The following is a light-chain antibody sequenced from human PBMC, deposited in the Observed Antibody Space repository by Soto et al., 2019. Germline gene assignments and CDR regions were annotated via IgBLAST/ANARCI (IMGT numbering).Light chain of an antibody. Sequence: QAVVTQPASVSGSPGQSITISCTGTNSDVGGYNYVSWYQQQPGKAPKFMIYDVTNRPSGVSNRFSGSKSGNTASLTISGLQAEDEADYYCCSYTTSNTRQIVFGTGTKLTVL. CDR3: CSYTTSNTRQIV. V-gene: IGLV2-14*01. J-gene: IGLJ1*01. CDR1: NSDVGGYNY. CDR2: DVT.